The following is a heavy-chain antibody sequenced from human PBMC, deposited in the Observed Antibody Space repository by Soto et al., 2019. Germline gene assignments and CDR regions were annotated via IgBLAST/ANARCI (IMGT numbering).Heavy chain of an antibody. CDR2: IIPIFGTA. CDR3: ASPTKPLYYYYGMDV. D-gene: IGHD1-1*01. J-gene: IGHJ6*02. CDR1: GGTFSSYA. V-gene: IGHV1-69*12. Sequence: QVQLVQSGAEVKKPGSSVKVSCKASGGTFSSYAISWVRQAPGQGLEWMGGIIPIFGTANYAQKFQGRVTITADESTSTDYKELSSLRSEDTAEYYVASPTKPLYYYYGMDVWGQGPAVTVSS.